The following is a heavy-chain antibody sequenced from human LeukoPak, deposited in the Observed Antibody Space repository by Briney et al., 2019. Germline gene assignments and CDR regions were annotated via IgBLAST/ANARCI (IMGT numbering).Heavy chain of an antibody. V-gene: IGHV3-21*01. Sequence: GGSLRLSCAASGFTFSSYSMNWVRQGPGKGLEWVSSISSSSSYIYYADSVKGRFTISRDNAKNSLYLQMNSLRAEDTAVYYCARDLSLGGLWFYFDYWGQGTLVTVSS. CDR1: GFTFSSYS. CDR3: ARDLSLGGLWFYFDY. CDR2: ISSSSSYI. D-gene: IGHD5-18*01. J-gene: IGHJ4*02.